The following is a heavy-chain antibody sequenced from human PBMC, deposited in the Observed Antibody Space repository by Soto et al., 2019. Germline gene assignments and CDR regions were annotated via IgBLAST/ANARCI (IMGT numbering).Heavy chain of an antibody. CDR2: ISYDGSNK. CDR1: GFTFSSYA. J-gene: IGHJ4*02. D-gene: IGHD5-18*01. V-gene: IGHV3-30-3*01. CDR3: ARGDDTVTANYFDY. Sequence: QVQLVESGGGVVQPGRSLRLSCAASGFTFSSYAMHWVRQAPGKGLEWVAVISYDGSNKYYADSVKGRFTISRDNSKNTLYLQMNSLRAEDTAVYYCARGDDTVTANYFDYWGQGTLVTVSS.